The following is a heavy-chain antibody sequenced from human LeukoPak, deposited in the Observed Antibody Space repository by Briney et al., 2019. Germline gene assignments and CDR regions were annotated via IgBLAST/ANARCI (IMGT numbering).Heavy chain of an antibody. V-gene: IGHV3-23*01. CDR1: GFTFTDYA. CDR3: AKRPYGSGGGYFDR. CDR2: ITTTVGDT. J-gene: IGHJ4*02. D-gene: IGHD3-10*01. Sequence: PGGSLRLSCVASGFTFTDYAMTWVRQPPGRRLEWVPTITTTVGDTHYADSVKGRFTVSRDDSKGTLFLQMNSLRAEDTGVYYCAKRPYGSGGGYFDRWGQGTLAIVSS.